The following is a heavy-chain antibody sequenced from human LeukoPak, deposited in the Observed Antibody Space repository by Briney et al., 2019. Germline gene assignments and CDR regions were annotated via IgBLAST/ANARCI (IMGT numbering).Heavy chain of an antibody. J-gene: IGHJ4*02. CDR2: FDPEDGET. V-gene: IGHV1-24*01. CDR3: ATDSPERYGDDLPLDY. D-gene: IGHD4-17*01. Sequence: SVKFSCKVSGYTLTESSMHWVRQARGKGLEWMGGFDPEDGETIYAQKFQGRVTMTEDTSTDTAHMELSSLRSEDTAVYYCATDSPERYGDDLPLDYWGQGTLVTVSS. CDR1: GYTLTESS.